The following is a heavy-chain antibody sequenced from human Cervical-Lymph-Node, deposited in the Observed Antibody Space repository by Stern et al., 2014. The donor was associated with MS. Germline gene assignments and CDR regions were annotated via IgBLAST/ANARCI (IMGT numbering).Heavy chain of an antibody. J-gene: IGHJ4*02. CDR2: IIPIIGTA. CDR1: GGTFSSSD. Sequence: QVQLVQSGAEVQKPGSSVKVSCRASGGTFSSSDISWVRPDPGPGLELMGGIIPIIGTANYAQKYQGRVTIAADESTSTAYMELSSLRSEDTAIYYCALGGFGHYFEYWGQGTLVTVSS. CDR3: ALGGFGHYFEY. V-gene: IGHV1-69*01. D-gene: IGHD3-10*01.